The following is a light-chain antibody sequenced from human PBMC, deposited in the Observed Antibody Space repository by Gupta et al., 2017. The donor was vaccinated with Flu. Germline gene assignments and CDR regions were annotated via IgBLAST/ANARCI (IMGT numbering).Light chain of an antibody. V-gene: IGLV1-47*01. Sequence: GQRVTISCSGSSSNIGSNYVYWYQQLPGTASKLLIYRTNQRPSGVPDRFSGSKSGTSASLAIIWLRSEDEADYYCAAWDDSLSGQGVFGGGTKLTVL. CDR3: AAWDDSLSGQGV. CDR1: SSNIGSNY. J-gene: IGLJ3*02. CDR2: RTN.